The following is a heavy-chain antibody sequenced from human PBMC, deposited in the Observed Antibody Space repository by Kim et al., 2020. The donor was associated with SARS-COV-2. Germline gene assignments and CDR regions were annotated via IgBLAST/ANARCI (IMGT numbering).Heavy chain of an antibody. CDR1: GGSVSSSNW. Sequence: SETLSLTCAVSGGSVSSSNWWSWVRQPPEKGLEWIVEIYHDGSTHYNPSLKSRVTISVDKPKNQFSLTLSSVTAADTAVYYCARDRGGMAFDIWGQGTM. CDR3: ARDRGGMAFDI. D-gene: IGHD3-10*01. V-gene: IGHV4-4*02. CDR2: IYHDGST. J-gene: IGHJ3*02.